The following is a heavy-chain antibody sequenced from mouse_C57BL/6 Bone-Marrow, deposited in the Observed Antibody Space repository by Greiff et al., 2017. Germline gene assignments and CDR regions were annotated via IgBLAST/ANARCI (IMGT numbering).Heavy chain of an antibody. D-gene: IGHD1-1*01. Sequence: QVQLQQPGTELVKPGASVKLSCKASGYTFTSYWMHWVKQRPGQGLEWIGNINPSNGGTNYNEKLKSKATRTVDKSSSTAYMQLSSLTSAESAVYYCARRDYYGSSWYFDVWGTGTTVTFSS. J-gene: IGHJ1*03. CDR3: ARRDYYGSSWYFDV. CDR2: INPSNGGT. V-gene: IGHV1-53*01. CDR1: GYTFTSYW.